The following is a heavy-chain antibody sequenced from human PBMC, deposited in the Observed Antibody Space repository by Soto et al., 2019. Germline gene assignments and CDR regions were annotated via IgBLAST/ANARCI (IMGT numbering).Heavy chain of an antibody. V-gene: IGHV3-15*01. Sequence: EVQLVESGGGLVKPGGSLRLSCAASGFTFSNAWMSWVRQPPGKGLEWVGRIKSKTDGGTTDYAAPVKGRFTISRDDSKNTLYLQMNSLKTEDTAVYYCTTPSGGELLRAAYYYGMDVWGQGTTVTVSS. D-gene: IGHD3-10*01. CDR1: GFTFSNAW. J-gene: IGHJ6*02. CDR2: IKSKTDGGTT. CDR3: TTPSGGELLRAAYYYGMDV.